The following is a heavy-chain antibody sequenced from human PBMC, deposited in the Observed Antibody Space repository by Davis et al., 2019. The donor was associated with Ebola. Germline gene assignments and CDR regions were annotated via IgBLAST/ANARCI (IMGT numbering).Heavy chain of an antibody. CDR3: ARANYDILWGWFDP. J-gene: IGHJ5*02. D-gene: IGHD3-9*01. CDR2: IKQDGSEK. V-gene: IGHV3-7*01. CDR1: GFTFSSYW. Sequence: GGSLRLSCAASGFTFSSYWMSWVRQAPGKGLEWVANIKQDGSEKYYVDSVKGRFTISKDNAKNSLYLQMNSLRAEDTAVYYCARANYDILWGWFDPWGQGTLVTVSS.